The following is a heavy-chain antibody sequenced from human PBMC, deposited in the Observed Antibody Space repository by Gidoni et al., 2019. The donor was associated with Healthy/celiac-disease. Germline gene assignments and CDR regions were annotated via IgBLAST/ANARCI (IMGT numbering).Heavy chain of an antibody. CDR1: GGTFSSYT. CDR2: IIPIMGIA. D-gene: IGHD5-12*01. J-gene: IGHJ6*02. Sequence: QVQLVQSGAEVKKPGSSVKVSCKASGGTFSSYTTSRVLQAPGQGLEWMGRIIPIMGIANYAQKFQGRVTITADKSTSTAYMELSSLRSEDTAVYYCARERTKRGYSGYDRGGYYYYYGMDVWGQGTTVTVSS. V-gene: IGHV1-69*08. CDR3: ARERTKRGYSGYDRGGYYYYYGMDV.